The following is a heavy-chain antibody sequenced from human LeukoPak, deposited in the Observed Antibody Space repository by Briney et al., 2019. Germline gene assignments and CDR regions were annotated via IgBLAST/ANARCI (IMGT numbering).Heavy chain of an antibody. CDR3: AKDMAMVRGVRPSYSDY. V-gene: IGHV3-23*01. CDR2: ISGSGGST. Sequence: GGSLRLSCAASGFTFSSYAMSWVRQAPGKGLEWVSAISGSGGSTYYADSVKGRFTISRDNSKNTLYLQMNSLRAEDTAVYYCAKDMAMVRGVRPSYSDYWGQGTLVTVSS. D-gene: IGHD3-10*01. CDR1: GFTFSSYA. J-gene: IGHJ4*02.